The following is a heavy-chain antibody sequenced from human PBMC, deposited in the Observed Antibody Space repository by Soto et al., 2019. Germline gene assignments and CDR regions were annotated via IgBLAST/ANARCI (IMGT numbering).Heavy chain of an antibody. CDR2: ISYDGSNK. CDR3: AKETSGYSYGPYFDY. D-gene: IGHD5-18*01. Sequence: PGGSLRLSCAASGFTFSIYGMHWVRQAPGKGLEWVAVISYDGSNKYYADSVKGRFTISRDNSKNTLYLQMNSLRAEDTAVYYCAKETSGYSYGPYFDYWGQGTLVTVSS. J-gene: IGHJ4*02. V-gene: IGHV3-30*18. CDR1: GFTFSIYG.